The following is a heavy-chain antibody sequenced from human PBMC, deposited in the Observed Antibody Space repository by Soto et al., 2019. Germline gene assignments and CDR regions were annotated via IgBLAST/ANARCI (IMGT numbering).Heavy chain of an antibody. J-gene: IGHJ4*02. Sequence: PSETLSLTCAVYGGSFSGYYWSWIRQPPGKGLEWIGEINHSGSTNYNPSLKSRVTISVDTSKNQFPLKLSSVTAADTAVYYCARGRGIDYWGQGTLVTVSS. CDR3: ARGRGIDY. CDR1: GGSFSGYY. V-gene: IGHV4-34*01. CDR2: INHSGST.